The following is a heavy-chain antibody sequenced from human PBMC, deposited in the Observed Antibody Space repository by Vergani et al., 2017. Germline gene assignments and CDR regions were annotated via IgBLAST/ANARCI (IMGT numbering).Heavy chain of an antibody. CDR2: IIPIFGTA. Sequence: QVQLVQSGAEVKKPGSSVKVSCKASGGTFSSYAISWVRQAPGQGLEWMGGIIPIFGTANYAQKFQGRVTITADESTSTAYMELSSLRSEDTAVYYCAIQLRRRLRIAARPRWFDPGGQGTLVTVSS. J-gene: IGHJ5*02. CDR3: AIQLRRRLRIAARPRWFDP. D-gene: IGHD6-6*01. V-gene: IGHV1-69*01. CDR1: GGTFSSYA.